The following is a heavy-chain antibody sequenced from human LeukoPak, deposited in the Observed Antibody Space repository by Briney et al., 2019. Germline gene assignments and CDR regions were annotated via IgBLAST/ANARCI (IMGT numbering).Heavy chain of an antibody. J-gene: IGHJ1*01. V-gene: IGHV1-24*01. Sequence: GASVKVSCKVSGYTLTELSMHWVRQAPGKGLEWMGGFDPEDGETIYAQKFQGRVTMTEDTSTDTAYMELSSLRSEDTAVYYCAFLEWLPSLFQYFQHWGQGTLVTVSS. CDR1: GYTLTELS. CDR3: AFLEWLPSLFQYFQH. CDR2: FDPEDGET. D-gene: IGHD3-3*01.